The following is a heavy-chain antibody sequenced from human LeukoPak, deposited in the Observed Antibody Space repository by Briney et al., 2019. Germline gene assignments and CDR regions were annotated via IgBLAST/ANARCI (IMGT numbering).Heavy chain of an antibody. CDR1: GYTFTSYY. CDR2: INPSGGST. CDR3: AGDDLEIGY. J-gene: IGHJ4*02. Sequence: ASVKVSCKASGYTFTSYYMHWVRQAPGQGLEWMGIINPSGGSTSYAQKFQERVTFTRDMSTNTAYMELSSLRSDDTAVYYCAGDDLEIGYWGQGTLVTVSS. V-gene: IGHV1-46*01. D-gene: IGHD3-3*01.